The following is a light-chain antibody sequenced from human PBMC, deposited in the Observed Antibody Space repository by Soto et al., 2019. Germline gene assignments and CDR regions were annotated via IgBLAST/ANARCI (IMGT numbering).Light chain of an antibody. CDR1: QSVSNY. V-gene: IGKV3-11*01. J-gene: IGKJ4*01. CDR3: QHRVNGCT. Sequence: EIVLTQSPATLSLSPGERATLSCRAGQSVSNYLGWYQQKSGQAPRLLISDVSNRATGIPDRFSGSGSGTDFTLTISSLEPEDFAVYYCQHRVNGCTFGGGTKVEIK. CDR2: DVS.